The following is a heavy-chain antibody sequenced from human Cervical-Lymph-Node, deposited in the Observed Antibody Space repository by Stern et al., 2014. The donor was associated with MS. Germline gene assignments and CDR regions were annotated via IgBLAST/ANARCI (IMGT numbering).Heavy chain of an antibody. Sequence: QLQLQESGPGLVKPSETLSLTCTVSGGSISSSSYYWGWIRQPPGKGLEWIGSIYYSGSTYYKPSLKSRVTISVDTSKNQFSLKLSSVTAADTAVYYCARARIAARPSAFDIWGQGTMVTVSS. CDR2: IYYSGST. CDR1: GGSISSSSYY. J-gene: IGHJ3*02. CDR3: ARARIAARPSAFDI. V-gene: IGHV4-39*01. D-gene: IGHD6-6*01.